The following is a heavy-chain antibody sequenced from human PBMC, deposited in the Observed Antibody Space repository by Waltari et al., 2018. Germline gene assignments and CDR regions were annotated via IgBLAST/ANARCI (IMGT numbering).Heavy chain of an antibody. CDR2: IYHSGST. D-gene: IGHD3-10*01. J-gene: IGHJ4*02. CDR3: ARGRVRFREPPFDY. CDR1: GYSISSGYY. V-gene: IGHV4-38-2*02. Sequence: QVQLQESGPGLVKPSETLSLTCTVSGYSISSGYYWGWIRQPPGKGLEWIGSIYHSGSTYYNPSLKSRVTISVDTSKNQFSLKLSSVTAADTAVYYCARGRVRFREPPFDYWGQGTLVTVSS.